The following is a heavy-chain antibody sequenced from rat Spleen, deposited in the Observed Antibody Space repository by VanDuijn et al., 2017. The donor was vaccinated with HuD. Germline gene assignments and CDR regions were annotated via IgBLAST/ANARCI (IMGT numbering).Heavy chain of an antibody. J-gene: IGHJ3*01. Sequence: EVQLQESGPGLVKPSQSLSLTCSVTGHSITSGYRWIWIRKFPGNRLEWMGYINSAGSTIYNPPLESRIPITRDTSKNQFFLQVNSVSSEDTATYYCARSDGVHYYLPFADWGQGTLVTASS. V-gene: IGHV3-3*01. CDR1: GHSITSGYR. CDR3: ARSDGVHYYLPFAD. D-gene: IGHD1-1*01. CDR2: INSAGST.